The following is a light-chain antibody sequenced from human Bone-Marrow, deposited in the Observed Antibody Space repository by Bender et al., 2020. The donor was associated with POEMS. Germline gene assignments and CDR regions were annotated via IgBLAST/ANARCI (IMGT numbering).Light chain of an antibody. Sequence: QSALTQPRSVYGSPGQSVTISCTGSSSDVGTYHYVSWYQLHPGKAPKLIIYDVNNRPSGVPDRFSGSKSGNTASLTISGLQSEDEADYYCSSYTSISTWLFGGGTKLTVL. J-gene: IGLJ3*02. CDR1: SSDVGTYHY. CDR3: SSYTSISTWL. V-gene: IGLV2-11*01. CDR2: DVN.